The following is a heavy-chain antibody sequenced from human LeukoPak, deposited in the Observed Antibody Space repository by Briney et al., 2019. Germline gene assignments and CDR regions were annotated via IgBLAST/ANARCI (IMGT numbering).Heavy chain of an antibody. CDR1: GFTFDDYA. CDR2: ISWNSGSI. Sequence: GRSLRLSCAASGFTFDDYAMHWVRHAPGKGLEWVSGISWNSGSIGYADSVKGRFTISRDNAKNSLYLQMNSLRAEDTALYYCAKEGSSWRYFDYWGQGTLVTVSS. V-gene: IGHV3-9*01. J-gene: IGHJ4*02. CDR3: AKEGSSWRYFDY. D-gene: IGHD6-13*01.